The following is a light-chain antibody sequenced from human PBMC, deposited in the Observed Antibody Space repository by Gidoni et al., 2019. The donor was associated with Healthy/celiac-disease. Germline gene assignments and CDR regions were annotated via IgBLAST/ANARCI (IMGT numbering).Light chain of an antibody. J-gene: IGKJ2*03. V-gene: IGKV1-6*01. CDR1: QGIRND. CDR3: LQDYNYPYS. CDR2: AAS. Sequence: AIQMTQSPSSLSASVGDRVTITCRASQGIRNDLGWYQQKPGKAPKLLIYAASSLQSGVPSRFSGSVSGTDFTLTISSLQPEDFATYYCLQDYNYPYSFXQXTKLEIK.